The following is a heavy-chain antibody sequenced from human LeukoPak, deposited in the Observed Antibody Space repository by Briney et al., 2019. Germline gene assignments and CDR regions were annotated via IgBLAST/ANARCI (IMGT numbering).Heavy chain of an antibody. CDR2: ISYDGTNK. CDR1: GFTFSRYG. D-gene: IGHD1-1*01. J-gene: IGHJ3*02. V-gene: IGHV3-30*18. CDR3: AKDSSNWIPDAFDI. Sequence: GGSLRLSCAASGFTFSRYGMHWVRQAPGKGLEWVAAISYDGTNKYYADSVKGRFTISRDNSKNTLSLQMNSLRAEDTAVYYCAKDSSNWIPDAFDIWGQGTMVIVSS.